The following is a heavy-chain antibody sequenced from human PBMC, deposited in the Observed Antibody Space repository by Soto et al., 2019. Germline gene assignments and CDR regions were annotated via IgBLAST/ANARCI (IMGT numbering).Heavy chain of an antibody. CDR3: ARAWYYYDSSGSLYYYYYGMDV. CDR1: GATFSSYA. D-gene: IGHD3-22*01. CDR2: IIPIFGTA. V-gene: IGHV1-69*13. Sequence: GASVNVSCKSSGATFSSYAISWVRQAPGQGLECMGGIIPIFGTANYAQKFQGRVTITADESTSTAYMELSSLRSEDTAVYYCARAWYYYDSSGSLYYYYYGMDVWGQGTTVTVSS. J-gene: IGHJ6*02.